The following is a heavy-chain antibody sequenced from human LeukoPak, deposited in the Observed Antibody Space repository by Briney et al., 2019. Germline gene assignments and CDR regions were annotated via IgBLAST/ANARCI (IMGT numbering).Heavy chain of an antibody. CDR3: ARRLTGTVDY. Sequence: GRSLRLSCAASGFTFSSYAMHWVRQAPGKGLEGVAVISYDGSNKYYADSVKGRFTISRDNSKNTLYLQMNSLRAEDTAVYYCARRLTGTVDYWGQGTLVAVSS. CDR2: ISYDGSNK. D-gene: IGHD1-20*01. V-gene: IGHV3-30*04. CDR1: GFTFSSYA. J-gene: IGHJ4*02.